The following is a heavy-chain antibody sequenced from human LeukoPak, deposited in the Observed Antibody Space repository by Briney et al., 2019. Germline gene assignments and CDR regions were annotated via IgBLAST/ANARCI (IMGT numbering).Heavy chain of an antibody. Sequence: GGSLRLSCAASGFTFSSYAMHWVRQAPGKGLEWVAVISYDGSNKYYADSVKGRFTISRDNSKNTLYLQMNSLRAEDTAVYYCARVEYSYAICWYFDLWGRGTLVTVSS. D-gene: IGHD5-18*01. J-gene: IGHJ2*01. V-gene: IGHV3-30*04. CDR2: ISYDGSNK. CDR1: GFTFSSYA. CDR3: ARVEYSYAICWYFDL.